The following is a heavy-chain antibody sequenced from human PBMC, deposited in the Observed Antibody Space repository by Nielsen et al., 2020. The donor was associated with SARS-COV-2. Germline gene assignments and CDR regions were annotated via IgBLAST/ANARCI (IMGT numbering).Heavy chain of an antibody. V-gene: IGHV3-21*01. J-gene: IGHJ6*02. CDR1: GFTFSSYS. CDR2: ISSSSSYI. CDR3: ARDPYYGSGTFRFYGMDL. Sequence: ESLKISCAASGFTFSSYSMNWVRQAPGKGLEWVSSISSSSSYIYYADSVKGRFTISRDNAKNSLYLQMNSLRAEDTALYYCARDPYYGSGTFRFYGMDLWGQGTTVTVSS. D-gene: IGHD3-10*01.